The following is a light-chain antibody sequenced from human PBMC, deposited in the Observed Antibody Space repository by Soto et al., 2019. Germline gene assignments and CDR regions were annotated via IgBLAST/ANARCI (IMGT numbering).Light chain of an antibody. CDR2: EVS. V-gene: IGLV2-14*03. J-gene: IGLJ1*01. Sequence: QSALTQPASVLGSPGQSITFSCTGTNSHVGGYNFVSWYQQHPGKAPKLMIYEVSSRPSGVSNRFSGSKSGNTASLTISGLKPEDEADYYCSSYTSSTTVVFGTGTKVTVL. CDR3: SSYTSSTTVV. CDR1: NSHVGGYNF.